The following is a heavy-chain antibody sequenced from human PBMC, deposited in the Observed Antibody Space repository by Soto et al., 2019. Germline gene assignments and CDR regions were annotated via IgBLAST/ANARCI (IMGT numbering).Heavy chain of an antibody. J-gene: IGHJ4*02. CDR2: ISYDGSNK. CDR1: GFTFSSYA. CDR3: ARGPSLVELLYYFDY. V-gene: IGHV3-30-3*01. D-gene: IGHD1-26*01. Sequence: GGSLRLSCAASGFTFSSYAMHWVRQAPGKGLEWVAVISYDGSNKYYADSVKGRFTISRDNSKNTLYLQMNSLRAEDTAVYYCARGPSLVELLYYFDYWGQGTLVTVSS.